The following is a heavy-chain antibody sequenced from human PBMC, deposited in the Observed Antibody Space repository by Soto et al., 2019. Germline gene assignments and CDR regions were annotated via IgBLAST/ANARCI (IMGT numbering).Heavy chain of an antibody. CDR2: ISAYTGNT. V-gene: IGHV1-18*01. Sequence: QVQLVQSGAEVKKPGASVKVSCKASGYTFASYGISWVRQAPGQGLEWMGWISAYTGNTNYAQKFQGRGTMTTDTFTRTDYMEVRRLRSDDKAVYYCAREGTCSSTSRPTYFSFGMDVWGQGTTVTVSS. CDR1: GYTFASYG. J-gene: IGHJ6*02. D-gene: IGHD2-2*01. CDR3: AREGTCSSTSRPTYFSFGMDV.